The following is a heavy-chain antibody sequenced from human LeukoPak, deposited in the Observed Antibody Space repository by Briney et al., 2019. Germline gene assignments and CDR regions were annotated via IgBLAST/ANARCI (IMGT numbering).Heavy chain of an antibody. CDR3: ARDPPSTTGTRDDAFDI. CDR1: GGTFSSYA. CDR2: IIPIFGTA. J-gene: IGHJ3*02. Sequence: SVKVSCKASGGTFSSYAISWVRQAPGQGLEWMGGIIPIFGTANYAQKFQGRVTITADESTSTAYMELSSLRSEDTAVYYCARDPPSTTGTRDDAFDIWGQGTMVTVSS. V-gene: IGHV1-69*01. D-gene: IGHD1-1*01.